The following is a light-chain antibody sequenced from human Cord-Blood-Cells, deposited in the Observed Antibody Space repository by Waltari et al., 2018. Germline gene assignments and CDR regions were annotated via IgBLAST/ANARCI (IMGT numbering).Light chain of an antibody. J-gene: IGLJ1*01. CDR3: CSYAGSYTFFYV. CDR1: SSDVGGCNY. Sequence: QSALTQPRPVSGSPGQSVTISCTGTSSDVGGCNYVSWSQQHPGKAPKLMIYDVSKRPSGVPDRFSGSKSGNTASLTISGLQAEDEADYYCCSYAGSYTFFYVFGTGTKVTVL. V-gene: IGLV2-11*01. CDR2: DVS.